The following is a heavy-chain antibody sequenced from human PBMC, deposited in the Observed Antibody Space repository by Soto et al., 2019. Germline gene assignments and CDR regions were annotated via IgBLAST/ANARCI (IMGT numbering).Heavy chain of an antibody. D-gene: IGHD5-12*01. Sequence: PSETLSLTCTVSGGSVSSGSYYWSWIRQPPGKGLEWIGYIYYSGSTNYNPSLKSRVTISVDTSKNQFSLKLSSVTAADTAVYYCARDGLRSHYFDYWGQGTLVTVSS. CDR1: GGSVSSGSYY. V-gene: IGHV4-61*01. CDR3: ARDGLRSHYFDY. J-gene: IGHJ4*02. CDR2: IYYSGST.